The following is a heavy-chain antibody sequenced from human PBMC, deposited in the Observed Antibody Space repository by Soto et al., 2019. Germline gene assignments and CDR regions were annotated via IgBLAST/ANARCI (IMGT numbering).Heavy chain of an antibody. CDR2: INAVNGNT. J-gene: IGHJ4*02. CDR3: ARDLGGWPDY. Sequence: QVQLVQSGAEVKKPGASVKVSCKASGYTFTSYAMHWVRQAPGQRLEWMGWINAVNGNTKYSQKCQGRVTITRDTAASTAYMELSSLRSEDTAVYYCARDLGGWPDYWGQGTLVTVSS. D-gene: IGHD2-15*01. V-gene: IGHV1-3*01. CDR1: GYTFTSYA.